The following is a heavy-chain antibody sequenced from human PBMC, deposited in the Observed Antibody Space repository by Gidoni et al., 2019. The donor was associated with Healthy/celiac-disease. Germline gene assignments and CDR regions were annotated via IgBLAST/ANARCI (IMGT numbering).Heavy chain of an antibody. Sequence: EVQLVESGGGLVQPGGSLRLSCAASGFTFSSYSMNWVRQAPGKGLEWVSYISSSSSTIYYADSVKGRFTISRDNAKNSLYLQMNSLRAEDTAVYYCASEYDFWSGYSDSYYFDYWGQGTLVTVSS. CDR3: ASEYDFWSGYSDSYYFDY. CDR2: ISSSSSTI. V-gene: IGHV3-48*01. CDR1: GFTFSSYS. J-gene: IGHJ4*02. D-gene: IGHD3-3*01.